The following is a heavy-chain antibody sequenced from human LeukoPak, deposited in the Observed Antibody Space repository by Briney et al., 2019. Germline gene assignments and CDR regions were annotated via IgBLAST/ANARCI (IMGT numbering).Heavy chain of an antibody. Sequence: SVKVSCKASGGTFSSYAISWVRQAPGQGLEWMGGIIPIFGTANYAQKFQGRVTITTDESTSTAYMELSSLRSKDTAVYYCARDWQECSSTSCYYPNWFDPWGQGTLVTVSS. CDR1: GGTFSSYA. CDR3: ARDWQECSSTSCYYPNWFDP. V-gene: IGHV1-69*05. CDR2: IIPIFGTA. J-gene: IGHJ5*02. D-gene: IGHD2-2*01.